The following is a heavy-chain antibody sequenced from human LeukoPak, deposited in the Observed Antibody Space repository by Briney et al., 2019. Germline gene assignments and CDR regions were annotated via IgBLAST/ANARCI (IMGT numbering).Heavy chain of an antibody. J-gene: IGHJ5*02. Sequence: PSETLSLTCTVSGGSISSYYWSWIRQPPGKGLEWIGYIYYSGTTSYNPSLKSRVTISVDTSKNQFSLNLISVTAADTAVYFCARGRGGGGSSNNWFDPWGQGTLVTVSS. CDR2: IYYSGTT. D-gene: IGHD2-15*01. CDR3: ARGRGGGGSSNNWFDP. V-gene: IGHV4-59*12. CDR1: GGSISSYY.